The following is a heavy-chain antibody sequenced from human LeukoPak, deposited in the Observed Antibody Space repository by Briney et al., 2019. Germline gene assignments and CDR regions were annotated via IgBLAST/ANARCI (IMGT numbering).Heavy chain of an antibody. J-gene: IGHJ4*02. CDR3: ARRLEWAED. V-gene: IGHV3-30-3*01. CDR1: GFTFSSYA. CDR2: ISYDGSNK. D-gene: IGHD3-3*01. Sequence: GRSLRLSCAASGFTFSSYAMHWVRQAPGKGLEWVAVISYDGSNKYYADSVKGRFTISRDNSKNTLYLLMNSLRAEDTAVYYCARRLEWAEDWGQGTLVTVSS.